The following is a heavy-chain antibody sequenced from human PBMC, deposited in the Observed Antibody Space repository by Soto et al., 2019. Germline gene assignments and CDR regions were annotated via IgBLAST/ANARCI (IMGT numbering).Heavy chain of an antibody. CDR1: GFTFDDYA. J-gene: IGHJ4*02. D-gene: IGHD3-16*01. V-gene: IGHV3-9*01. CDR3: AKVNGLLGGGFDY. CDR2: ISWNSGSI. Sequence: EVQLVESGGGLVQPGRSLRLSCAASGFTFDDYAMHWVRQAPGKGLEWVSGISWNSGSIGYADSVKGRFTISRDNAKNSLYLQMNSLRAEDTALYYCAKVNGLLGGGFDYWGQGTLVTVSS.